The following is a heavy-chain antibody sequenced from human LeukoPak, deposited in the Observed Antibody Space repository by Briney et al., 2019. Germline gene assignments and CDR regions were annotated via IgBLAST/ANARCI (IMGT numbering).Heavy chain of an antibody. V-gene: IGHV4-31*03. Sequence: SQTLSVTCTVSGGSISSGGYYWSWIRQHPGKGLEWIGYIYYSGSTYYNPSLKSRVTISVDTSKNQFSLKLSSVTAADTAVYYCARHDYGGKNWFDPWGQGTLVTVSS. CDR3: ARHDYGGKNWFDP. D-gene: IGHD4-23*01. J-gene: IGHJ5*02. CDR2: IYYSGST. CDR1: GGSISSGGYY.